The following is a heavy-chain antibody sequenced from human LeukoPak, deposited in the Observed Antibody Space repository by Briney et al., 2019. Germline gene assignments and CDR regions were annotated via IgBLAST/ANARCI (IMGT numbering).Heavy chain of an antibody. Sequence: GGSLRVSCAASGFTFRSSWMHWVRQAPGKGLVWVSRINGDGSSTSYADSVKGRFTISRDNAKNTLSLEMYSLRAEDTAVYYCGREGDKAVAGSLVYWGQGILVTVSS. V-gene: IGHV3-74*01. CDR3: GREGDKAVAGSLVY. D-gene: IGHD6-19*01. J-gene: IGHJ4*02. CDR1: GFTFRSSW. CDR2: INGDGSST.